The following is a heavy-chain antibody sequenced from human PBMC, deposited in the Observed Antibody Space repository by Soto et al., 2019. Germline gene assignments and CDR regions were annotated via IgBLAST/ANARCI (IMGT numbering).Heavy chain of an antibody. CDR1: GFTFSTYG. J-gene: IGHJ4*02. V-gene: IGHV3-48*02. CDR2: INSNSDNI. CDR3: TRNFDY. Sequence: GGSLRLSCAASGFTFSTYGMNWVRQAPGKGLEWVSYINSNSDNIYYADSVKGRFTISRDNAKNSLYLQMDSLRDEDTAVYYCTRNFDYWGQGTQVTVSS.